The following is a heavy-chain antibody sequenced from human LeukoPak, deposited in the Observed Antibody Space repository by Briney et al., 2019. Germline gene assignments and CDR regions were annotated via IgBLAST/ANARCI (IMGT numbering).Heavy chain of an antibody. J-gene: IGHJ4*02. CDR1: GFTFIDYD. Sequence: GGALRLSCAASGFTFIDYDMHWVRQVIGKGLEWVSAIGSRGDTQYSGSGKGRFTIPRENAERSLYLQMNSLRAEDTAVYYCARGGIQVSGIDEFDYWGQGTLVTVSS. V-gene: IGHV3-13*01. CDR2: IGSRGDT. CDR3: ARGGIQVSGIDEFDY. D-gene: IGHD6-19*01.